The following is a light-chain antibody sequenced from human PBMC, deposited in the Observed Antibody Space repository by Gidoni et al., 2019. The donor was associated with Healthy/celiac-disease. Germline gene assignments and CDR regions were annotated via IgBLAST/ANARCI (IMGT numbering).Light chain of an antibody. CDR3: QQYGSSRT. Sequence: DIVLTQSPGTLSLSPGERATLSCRASQSVSSSYLAWYQQKPGQAPRLLIYGASSRATGIPDRVSGSGSGTDFTLTISRLEPEDVAVYYCQQYGSSRTFGQGTKVEIK. CDR1: QSVSSSY. V-gene: IGKV3-20*01. J-gene: IGKJ1*01. CDR2: GAS.